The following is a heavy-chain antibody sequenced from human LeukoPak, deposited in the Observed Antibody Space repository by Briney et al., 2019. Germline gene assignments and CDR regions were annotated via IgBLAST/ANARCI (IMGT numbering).Heavy chain of an antibody. D-gene: IGHD4-11*01. J-gene: IGHJ4*02. CDR1: RFTFSSYA. CDR3: ARDKTTVTTGTGYFGY. Sequence: GGSLRLSCAASRFTFSSYAMHWVRQAPDKGLEWVGVISYDGRNKDYADSVKGQFTISRDNSKNTLYLEMNSLRGEDTALYYCARDKTTVTTGTGYFGYWGQGTLVTVSS. V-gene: IGHV3-30*04. CDR2: ISYDGRNK.